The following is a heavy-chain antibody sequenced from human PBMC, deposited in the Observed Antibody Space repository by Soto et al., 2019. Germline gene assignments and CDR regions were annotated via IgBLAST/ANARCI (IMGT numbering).Heavy chain of an antibody. CDR2: ISYDGSNK. CDR1: GFTFSSYA. V-gene: IGHV3-30-3*01. D-gene: IGHD3-22*01. J-gene: IGHJ4*02. CDR3: ARAAGEYYYDSSLFRGGSRSIDYFDY. Sequence: GGSLRLSCAASGFTFSSYAMHWVRQAPGKGLEWVAVISYDGSNKYYADSVKGRFTISRDNSKNTLYLQMNSLRAEDTAVYYCARAAGEYYYDSSLFRGGSRSIDYFDYWGQGTLVTVSS.